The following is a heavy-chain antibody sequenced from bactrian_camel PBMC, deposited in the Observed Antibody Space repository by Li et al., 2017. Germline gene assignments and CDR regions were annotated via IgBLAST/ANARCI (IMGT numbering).Heavy chain of an antibody. CDR2: IDDHGRT. D-gene: IGHD2*01. V-gene: IGHV3S53*01. Sequence: HVQLVESGGGSVQAGGSLRLSCVVSGYTYRPGCMGWFRQAPGKEREGIAFIDDHGRTNYADSVKGRFTISKDSAELTVYLQMNNLKPEDTTTYYCGADVPLSALSGDRDGAHSALYGDPPIFLLVPSARGPRSPSP. J-gene: IGHJ6*01. CDR1: GYTYRPGC. CDR3: GADVPLSALSGDRDGAHSALYGDPPIFLLVP.